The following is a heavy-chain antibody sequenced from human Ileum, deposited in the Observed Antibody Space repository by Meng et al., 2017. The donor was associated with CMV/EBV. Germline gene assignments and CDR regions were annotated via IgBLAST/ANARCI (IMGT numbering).Heavy chain of an antibody. Sequence: FSFRSEWVHWVRQVPGKGLVWVARISSDGTGSTYAASVRGRFTISRDNAENTLYLQMNSLRAEDTALYYCARADIGITVAGARTRFDPWGQGTLVTVSS. CDR3: ARADIGITVAGARTRFDP. V-gene: IGHV3-74*03. D-gene: IGHD1-20*01. CDR2: ISSDGTGS. CDR1: FSFRSEW. J-gene: IGHJ5*02.